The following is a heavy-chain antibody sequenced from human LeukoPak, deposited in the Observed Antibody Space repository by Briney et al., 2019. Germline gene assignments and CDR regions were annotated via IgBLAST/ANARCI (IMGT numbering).Heavy chain of an antibody. V-gene: IGHV3-30-3*01. CDR3: ARDRGGSYYGYLDY. CDR1: GFTFSSYA. D-gene: IGHD1-26*01. CDR2: ISYDGSNK. Sequence: GGSLRLSCAASGFTFSSYAMHWVRQAPRKGLEWVAVISYDGSNKYYADSVKGRFTISGDNSKNTLYLQMNSLRAEDTAVYYCARDRGGSYYGYLDYWGQGTLVTVSS. J-gene: IGHJ4*02.